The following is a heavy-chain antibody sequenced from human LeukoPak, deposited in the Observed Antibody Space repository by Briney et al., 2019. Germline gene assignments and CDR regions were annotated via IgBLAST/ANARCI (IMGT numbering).Heavy chain of an antibody. CDR1: GGSISSYY. D-gene: IGHD3-10*01. CDR2: IPYSGST. V-gene: IGHV4-59*12. Sequence: SETLSLTCTVSGGSISSYYWSWVRQPPGKGLEYIGYIPYSGSTNYDPSLKSRLTISLDTSKNQFYLKLSSVTAADTAVYYCAREMVRGARLFDYWGQGTLVTVSS. J-gene: IGHJ4*02. CDR3: AREMVRGARLFDY.